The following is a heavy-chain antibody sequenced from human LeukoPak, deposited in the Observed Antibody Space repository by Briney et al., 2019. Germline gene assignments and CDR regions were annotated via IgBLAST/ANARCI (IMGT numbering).Heavy chain of an antibody. J-gene: IGHJ2*01. Sequence: SETLSLTCTVSGGSISSSSYYWGWIRQPPGKGLEWIGSIYYSGSTYYNPSLKSRVTISVDTSKNQFSLKLSSVTAADTAVYYCARHHTSGPLDWYFDLWGRGTLVTVSS. V-gene: IGHV4-39*01. CDR1: GGSISSSSYY. CDR3: ARHHTSGPLDWYFDL. CDR2: IYYSGST.